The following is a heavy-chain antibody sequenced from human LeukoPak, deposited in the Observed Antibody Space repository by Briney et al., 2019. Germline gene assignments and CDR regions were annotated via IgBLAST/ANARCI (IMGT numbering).Heavy chain of an antibody. CDR3: ARHRYYYRSGSYYGAPYYMDV. Sequence: SETLSLTCTVSGGSISSGSYYWSWIRQPAGTGLEWIGRIYTSGSTNYNPSLKSRVTISVDTSKNQFSLKLSSVTAADTAVYYCARHRYYYRSGSYYGAPYYMDVWGKGTTVTISS. J-gene: IGHJ6*03. V-gene: IGHV4-61*02. CDR1: GGSISSGSYY. D-gene: IGHD3-10*01. CDR2: IYTSGST.